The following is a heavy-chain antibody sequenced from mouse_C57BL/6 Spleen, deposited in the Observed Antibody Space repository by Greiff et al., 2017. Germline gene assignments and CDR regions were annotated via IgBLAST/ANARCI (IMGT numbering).Heavy chain of an antibody. D-gene: IGHD2-1*01. CDR3: ARDGNYGGGAMDY. V-gene: IGHV1-54*01. CDR2: INPGSGGT. CDR1: GYAFTNYL. J-gene: IGHJ4*01. Sequence: QLQQSGAELVRPGTSVKVSCKASGYAFTNYLIEWVKQRPGQGLEWIGVINPGSGGTNYNEKFKGKATLTADKSSSTAYMQLSSLTSEDSAVYFCARDGNYGGGAMDYWGQGTSVTVSS.